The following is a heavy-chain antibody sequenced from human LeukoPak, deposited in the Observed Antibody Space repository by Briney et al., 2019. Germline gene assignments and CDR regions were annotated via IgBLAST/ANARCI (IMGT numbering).Heavy chain of an antibody. J-gene: IGHJ5*02. CDR1: GGSFSGYY. V-gene: IGHV4-34*01. CDR3: GSVTPPTVTTFWWFDP. CDR2: INHSGST. D-gene: IGHD4-17*01. Sequence: SETLSLTCAVYGGSFSGYYWSWIRQPPGKGLEWIGEINHSGSTNYNPYLKSRLTISVDTSKNQFSLKLSSVTAGVSAVYYCGSVTPPTVTTFWWFDPWRKGTLVTVSS.